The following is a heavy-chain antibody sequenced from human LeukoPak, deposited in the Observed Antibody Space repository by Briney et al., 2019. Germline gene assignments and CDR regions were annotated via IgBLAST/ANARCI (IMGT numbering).Heavy chain of an antibody. CDR3: ARGGQYYDFWSGYYGANWFDP. V-gene: IGHV4-34*01. Sequence: PSETLSLTCAVYGGSFSGYYWSWIRQPPGKGLEWIGEINHSGSTNYNPSLKSRVTISVDTSKNQFSLKLSSVTAADTAVYFCARGGQYYDFWSGYYGANWFDPWGQGTLVTVSS. CDR2: INHSGST. J-gene: IGHJ5*02. CDR1: GGSFSGYY. D-gene: IGHD3-3*01.